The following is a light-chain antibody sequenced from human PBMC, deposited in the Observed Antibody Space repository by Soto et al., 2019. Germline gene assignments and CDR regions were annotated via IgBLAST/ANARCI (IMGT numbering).Light chain of an antibody. V-gene: IGKV1-5*03. Sequence: IQMTQSPSTLSASVGDRVTITCRASQSISSWLAWYQQKPGKAPKLLIYKASSLESGVPSRFSGSGSGTEFTLPISSLQPDDFATYYCQQYNSYPWTFGQGTKVEIK. J-gene: IGKJ1*01. CDR3: QQYNSYPWT. CDR1: QSISSW. CDR2: KAS.